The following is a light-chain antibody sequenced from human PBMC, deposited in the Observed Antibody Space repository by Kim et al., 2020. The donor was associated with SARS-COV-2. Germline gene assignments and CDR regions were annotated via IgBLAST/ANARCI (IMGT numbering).Light chain of an antibody. CDR1: NY. Sequence: NYIQWYQQRPGSAPTTVIYGDDRRPSGVPDRFSGSVDRSTNSASLTISGLKTEDEADYYCQSYDIFIQVFGGGTKLTVL. V-gene: IGLV6-57*02. J-gene: IGLJ3*02. CDR3: QSYDIFIQV. CDR2: GDD.